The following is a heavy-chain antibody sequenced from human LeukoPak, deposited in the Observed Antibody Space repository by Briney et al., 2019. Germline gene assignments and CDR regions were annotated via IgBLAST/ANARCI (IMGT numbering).Heavy chain of an antibody. CDR1: GFTFNSHS. V-gene: IGHV3-21*04. Sequence: PGGSLRLSCAASGFTFNSHSMNWVRQAPGKGLEWVSSISTSSSYIYYADSVKGRFTISRDNAKNSLYLQMNSPRAEDTAVYYCARAPPWVRGVIDWFDPWGQGTLVTVSS. D-gene: IGHD3-10*01. CDR3: ARAPPWVRGVIDWFDP. J-gene: IGHJ5*02. CDR2: ISTSSSYI.